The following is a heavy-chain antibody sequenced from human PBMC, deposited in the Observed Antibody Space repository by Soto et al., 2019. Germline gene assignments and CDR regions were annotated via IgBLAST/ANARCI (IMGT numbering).Heavy chain of an antibody. J-gene: IGHJ3*01. CDR3: GATTSYDYVWGSYRYWGDAFDL. D-gene: IGHD3-16*02. CDR2: ISFDGINK. CDR1: GFIFSTYG. V-gene: IGHV3-30*03. Sequence: QVQLVESGGGVVQPGRSLRLSCAASGFIFSTYGMHWVRQAPGKGLEWVAVISFDGINKYSADSLKGRFSISRDNSKNSLYLQMNSLRADDTAGYYCGATTSYDYVWGSYRYWGDAFDLLGQGTMVSVSS.